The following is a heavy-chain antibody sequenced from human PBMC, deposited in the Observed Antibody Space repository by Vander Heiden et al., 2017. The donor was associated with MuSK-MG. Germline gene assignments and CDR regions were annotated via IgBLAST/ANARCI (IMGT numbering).Heavy chain of an antibody. D-gene: IGHD5-18*01. CDR2: IYWDDDK. CDR3: AHRSTAMDLGGKYFDY. CDR1: GFSLSTSGVG. J-gene: IGHJ4*02. V-gene: IGHV2-5*02. Sequence: QITLKESGPTLVKPTQTLTLTCTFSGFSLSTSGVGVGWIRQPPGKALEWLALIYWDDDKRYSPSLKSRLTITKDTSKNQVVLTMTNMDPVDTATYYCAHRSTAMDLGGKYFDYWGQGTLVTVSS.